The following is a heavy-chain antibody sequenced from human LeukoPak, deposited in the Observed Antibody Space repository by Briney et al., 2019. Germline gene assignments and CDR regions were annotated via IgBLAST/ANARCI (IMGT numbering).Heavy chain of an antibody. J-gene: IGHJ4*02. Sequence: ASVKVSCKTSGYPFTGYYVHWVRQAPGQGLEWMGWINPVSGDTNYSQKFQGRVTMTTDTSITTAYMDLSRLRSDDTAVYFCARAFDYGYDSNYFDWWGQGTLVTVST. CDR1: GYPFTGYY. D-gene: IGHD3-16*01. CDR3: ARAFDYGYDSNYFDW. CDR2: INPVSGDT. V-gene: IGHV1-2*02.